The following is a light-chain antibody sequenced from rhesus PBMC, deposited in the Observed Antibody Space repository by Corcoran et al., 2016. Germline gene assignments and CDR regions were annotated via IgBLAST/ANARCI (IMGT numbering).Light chain of an antibody. CDR2: YAS. CDR1: QDISSW. CDR3: QQYDDLPRT. V-gene: IGKV1-19*01. Sequence: DIQMTQSPSSLSASVGDKVTITCHASQDISSWLAWYQQQPGKAPRPLISYASSLQSGVPSRFSGSGSGTDYTLTISSLQPDDFATYYYQQYDDLPRTFGQGTKVEIE. J-gene: IGKJ1*01.